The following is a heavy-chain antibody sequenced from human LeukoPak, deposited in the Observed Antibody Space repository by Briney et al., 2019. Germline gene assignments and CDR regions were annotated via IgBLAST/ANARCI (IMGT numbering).Heavy chain of an antibody. V-gene: IGHV3-30*03. CDR2: ISYDGSNK. CDR1: GFTFSSYG. Sequence: GRSQRLSCAASGFTFSSYGMHWVRLAPGKGLEWVAVISYDGSNKYYADSVKGRFTISRDTSKNTLYLQMNSLRAEDTAVYYCARDGDYYDILTGYWDYWGQGTLVTVSS. J-gene: IGHJ4*02. D-gene: IGHD3-9*01. CDR3: ARDGDYYDILTGYWDY.